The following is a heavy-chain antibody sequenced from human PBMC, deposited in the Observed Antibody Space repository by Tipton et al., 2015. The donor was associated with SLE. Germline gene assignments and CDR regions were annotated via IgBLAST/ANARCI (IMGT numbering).Heavy chain of an antibody. V-gene: IGHV3-53*04. CDR2: IYSGGST. D-gene: IGHD7-27*01. CDR1: GFTVSSNY. CDR3: ARSDWGSAGWYYFDY. J-gene: IGHJ4*02. Sequence: SLRLSCAASGFTVSSNYMSWVRQAPGKGLEWVSVIYSGGSTYYADSVKGRFTISRHNSKNTLYLQMNSLRAEDTAVYYCARSDWGSAGWYYFDYWGQGTLVTVSS.